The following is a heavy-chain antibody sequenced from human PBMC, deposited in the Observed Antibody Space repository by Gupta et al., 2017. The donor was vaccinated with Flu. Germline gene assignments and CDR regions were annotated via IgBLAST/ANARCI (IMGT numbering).Heavy chain of an antibody. V-gene: IGHV3-15*01. J-gene: IGHJ3*02. CDR1: GFNFIDAY. CDR2: LKSHADGGTT. Sequence: GQLVESGGGLVEPGGSLRLSCAASGFNFIDAYINWVRQAPGKGLAWVGRLKSHADGGTTDYGPPVKGRFTISRDDSKNMLFLHMRSLQPEDTAMYFCTTDSSGGITFDIWGQGTRVTVSS. D-gene: IGHD3-16*01. CDR3: TTDSSGGITFDI.